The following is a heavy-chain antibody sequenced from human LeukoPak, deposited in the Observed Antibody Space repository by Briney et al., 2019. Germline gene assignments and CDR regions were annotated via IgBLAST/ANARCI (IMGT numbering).Heavy chain of an antibody. V-gene: IGHV4-34*01. CDR2: INHSGST. CDR1: GGXFSGYY. J-gene: IGHJ4*02. CDR3: ARVGFGNTPHPIDY. D-gene: IGHD4-23*01. Sequence: PSETLSLTCAVYGGXFSGYYCSWIRQPPGKGLEWIGEINHSGSTNYNPSLKSRVTISVDTSKNQFSLKPSSVTAADTAVYYCARVGFGNTPHPIDYWGQGTLVTVSS.